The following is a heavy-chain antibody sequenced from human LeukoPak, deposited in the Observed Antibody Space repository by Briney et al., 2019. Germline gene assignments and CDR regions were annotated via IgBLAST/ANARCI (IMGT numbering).Heavy chain of an antibody. V-gene: IGHV3-23*01. J-gene: IGHJ4*02. D-gene: IGHD3-3*01. CDR3: AKDLQPSSNFGVASYFDY. Sequence: GGSLRLSCAASGFTFSSYAMSWVRQAPGKGLEWVSAISGSGGSTYYADSVKGRFTISRDNSKNTLYLQMNSLRAEDTAVYYCAKDLQPSSNFGVASYFDYWGQGTLVTVSS. CDR2: ISGSGGST. CDR1: GFTFSSYA.